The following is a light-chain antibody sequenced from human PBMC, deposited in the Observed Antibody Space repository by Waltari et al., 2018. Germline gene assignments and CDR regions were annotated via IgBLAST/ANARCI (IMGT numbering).Light chain of an antibody. J-gene: IGLJ3*02. Sequence: SALTQPRSVSGSPGQAVSISCTGAPTNLEGPDSVSWYQHRPGNSPKLLIYDVSRRPSEVPGRFSGSKSGNTASLTVPGLQPDYEADYYCCSLGGDRSFILFGGGTSLTVL. CDR2: DVS. V-gene: IGLV2-11*01. CDR3: CSLGGDRSFIL. CDR1: PTNLEGPDS.